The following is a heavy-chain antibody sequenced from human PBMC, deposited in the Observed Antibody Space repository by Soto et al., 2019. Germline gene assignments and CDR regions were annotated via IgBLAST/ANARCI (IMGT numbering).Heavy chain of an antibody. CDR2: IYYSGST. J-gene: IGHJ4*02. CDR1: GGSINSYY. Sequence: SETLSLTCTVSGGSINSYYWSWIRQPPGKGLEWIGYIYYSGSTYYNPSLKSRVTISVDTSKNQFSLKLSSVTAADTAVYYCARVPAYWGQGTLVTVSS. CDR3: ARVPAY. V-gene: IGHV4-59*12.